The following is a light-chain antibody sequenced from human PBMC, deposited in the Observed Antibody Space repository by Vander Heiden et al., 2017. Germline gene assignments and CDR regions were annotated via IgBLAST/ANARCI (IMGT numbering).Light chain of an antibody. J-gene: IGLJ1*01. V-gene: IGLV2-11*01. CDR1: SSDVGGYNY. Sequence: QSALTQPRSVSGSPGQSVTISCTGTSSDVGGYNYVSWYQQHPGKAPNLMIYDVSKRPSGVPDRFSGSKFGNTASLTISGLQAEDEADYYCCSYAGSYTSRVFGTGTKVTVL. CDR2: DVS. CDR3: CSYAGSYTSRV.